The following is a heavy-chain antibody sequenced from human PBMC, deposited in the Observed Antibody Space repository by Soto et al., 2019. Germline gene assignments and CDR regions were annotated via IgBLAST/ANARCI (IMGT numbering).Heavy chain of an antibody. CDR1: GGSISSRGYY. Sequence: SETLSLTCAVSGGSISSRGYYWGWIRQPPGKGLEWIASISYSGSPYYNPSLKSRVTISVDTSKSQFSLKLSSVTAADTAVYYCATPYASGSYSHFDYWGQGTLVTVSS. V-gene: IGHV4-39*01. CDR3: ATPYASGSYSHFDY. D-gene: IGHD3-10*01. CDR2: ISYSGSP. J-gene: IGHJ4*02.